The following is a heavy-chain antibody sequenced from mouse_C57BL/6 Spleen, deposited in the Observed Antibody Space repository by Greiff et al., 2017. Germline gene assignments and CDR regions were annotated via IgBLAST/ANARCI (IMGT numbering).Heavy chain of an antibody. J-gene: IGHJ3*01. V-gene: IGHV1-80*01. CDR3: ARQDYDGYCSFAY. CDR1: GYAFSSYW. D-gene: IGHD2-3*01. Sequence: QVQLQQSGAELVKPGASVKISCKASGYAFSSYWMNWVKQRPGKGLEWIGQIYPGDGDTNYNGKFKGKATLTADKSSSTAYMQLSSLTSEDSAVYFCARQDYDGYCSFAYWGQGTLVTVSA. CDR2: IYPGDGDT.